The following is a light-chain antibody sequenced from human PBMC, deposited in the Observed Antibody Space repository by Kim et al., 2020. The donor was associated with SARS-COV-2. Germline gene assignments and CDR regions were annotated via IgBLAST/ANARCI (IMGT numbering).Light chain of an antibody. Sequence: SASVGDRVTMTCPASQSISSWLAWYQQKPGKAPKLLIYDASSLESGVPSRFSGSGSGTEFTLTISSLQPDDFATYYCQQYNSYSQTFGQGTKLEI. CDR1: QSISSW. V-gene: IGKV1-5*01. CDR2: DAS. CDR3: QQYNSYSQT. J-gene: IGKJ2*01.